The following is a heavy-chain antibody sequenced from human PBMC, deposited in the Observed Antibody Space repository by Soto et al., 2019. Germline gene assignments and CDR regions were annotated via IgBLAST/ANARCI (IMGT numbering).Heavy chain of an antibody. CDR2: ISAYNGNT. Sequence: ASVKVSCKASGYTFTSYGISWLRQAPGQGLEWMGWISAYNGNTNYAQKLQGRVTMTTDTSTSTAYMELRRLRSDDTAVYYCAIVLGTVTTSLSLSNCWGQGTLVTVSS. V-gene: IGHV1-18*01. D-gene: IGHD4-17*01. CDR3: AIVLGTVTTSLSLSNC. CDR1: GYTFTSYG. J-gene: IGHJ4*02.